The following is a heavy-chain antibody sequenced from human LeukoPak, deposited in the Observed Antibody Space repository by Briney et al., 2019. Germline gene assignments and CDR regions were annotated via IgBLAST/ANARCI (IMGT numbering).Heavy chain of an antibody. CDR3: ARVSAVNYYYYGMDV. D-gene: IGHD4-17*01. J-gene: IGHJ6*02. CDR1: GGSISSGGYY. CDR2: IYYSGST. V-gene: IGHV4-31*03. Sequence: KTSGTLSLTCTVSGGSISSGGYYWSWIRQHPGKGLEWIGYIYYSGSTYYNPSLKSRVTISVDTSKNQFSLKLSSVTAADMAVFYRARVSAVNYYYYGMDVWGQGTTVIVSS.